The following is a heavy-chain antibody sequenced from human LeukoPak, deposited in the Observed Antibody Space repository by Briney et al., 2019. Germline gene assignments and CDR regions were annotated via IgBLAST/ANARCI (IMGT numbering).Heavy chain of an antibody. Sequence: ASVRVSCKASGYTFTGYYMHWVRQAPGQGLEWMGWINPNSGGTNYAQKFQGRFTMTRDTSISTAYMELSRLRSDDTAVYYCARITYYDFWSGYESYYMDVWGKGTTVTVSS. V-gene: IGHV1-2*02. CDR3: ARITYYDFWSGYESYYMDV. CDR1: GYTFTGYY. J-gene: IGHJ6*03. D-gene: IGHD3-3*01. CDR2: INPNSGGT.